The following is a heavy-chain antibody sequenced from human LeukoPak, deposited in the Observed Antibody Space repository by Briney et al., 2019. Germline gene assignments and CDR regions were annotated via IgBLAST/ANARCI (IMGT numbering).Heavy chain of an antibody. CDR1: GFTFSSYS. D-gene: IGHD3-22*01. J-gene: IGHJ4*02. V-gene: IGHV3-21*01. CDR3: ASFYDSSGYYYFDY. Sequence: VGSLRLSCAASGFTFSSYSMNWVRQAPGKGLEWVSSISSSSSYIYYADSVKGRFTVSRDNAKNSLYLQMNSLRAEDTAVYYCASFYDSSGYYYFDYWGQGTLVTVSS. CDR2: ISSSSSYI.